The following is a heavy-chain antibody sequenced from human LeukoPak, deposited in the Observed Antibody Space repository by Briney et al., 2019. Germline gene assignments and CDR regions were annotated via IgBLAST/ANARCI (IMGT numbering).Heavy chain of an antibody. J-gene: IGHJ3*02. Sequence: HRGGSLRLSCAASGFTLSNYDMHWVRQPTGKGLEWVSDIGRHGDTYYAASVKGRFTISREYAKNSLYLQMNSLRDGDTAVYYCARVSLSTSGYDDALEIWGQGTVVTVSS. D-gene: IGHD5-12*01. CDR3: ARVSLSTSGYDDALEI. V-gene: IGHV3-13*04. CDR1: GFTLSNYD. CDR2: IGRHGDT.